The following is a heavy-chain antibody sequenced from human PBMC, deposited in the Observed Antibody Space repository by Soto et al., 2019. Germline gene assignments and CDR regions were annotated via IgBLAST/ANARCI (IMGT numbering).Heavy chain of an antibody. CDR2: IYHSGTT. CDR3: ERKGWRFGVVPRGGFAP. CDR1: GGSINSSNW. Sequence: PSETLSLTCAVSGGSINSSNWWTWVRQPPGKGLEWIGEIYHSGTTNYNPSLKTRVTISLDKSKNQFSLRLTSVTAADTAVYYCERKGWRFGVVPRGGFAPWGQGSLVTVSS. J-gene: IGHJ5*02. V-gene: IGHV4-4*02. D-gene: IGHD3-3*01.